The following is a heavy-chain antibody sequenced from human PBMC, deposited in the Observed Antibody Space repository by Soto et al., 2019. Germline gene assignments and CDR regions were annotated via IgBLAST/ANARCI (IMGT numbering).Heavy chain of an antibody. CDR2: ISGSADST. CDR1: GFSFSSFA. CDR3: AKTRGDMIYVISVYGMDV. J-gene: IGHJ6*02. Sequence: EVQLLESGGGFIHPGGSLRLSCAASGFSFSSFAMNWVRQAPGKGLEWVSIISGSADSTFYADYVKGRFTISRDNSKSTLYPQINSMRAEDTAVYYGAKTRGDMIYVISVYGMDVWGQGTTVTVSS. D-gene: IGHD3-10*01. V-gene: IGHV3-23*01.